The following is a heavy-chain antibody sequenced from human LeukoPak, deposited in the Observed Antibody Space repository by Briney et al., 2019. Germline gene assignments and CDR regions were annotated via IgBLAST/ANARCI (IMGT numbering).Heavy chain of an antibody. Sequence: RLSCAASGFTFSSYSMNWVRQAPGKGLEWVSYISSSSSTIYYADSVKGRFTISRDNAKNSLYLQMNSLRAEDTAVYYCAREYGSIDYWGQGTLVTVSS. CDR3: AREYGSIDY. CDR2: ISSSSSTI. CDR1: GFTFSSYS. V-gene: IGHV3-48*01. D-gene: IGHD4-17*01. J-gene: IGHJ4*02.